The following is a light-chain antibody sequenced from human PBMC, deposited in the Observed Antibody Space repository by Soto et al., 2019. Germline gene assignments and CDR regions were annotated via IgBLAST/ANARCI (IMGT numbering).Light chain of an antibody. CDR3: QQYGSSST. V-gene: IGKV3-20*01. J-gene: IGKJ5*01. CDR2: GAS. Sequence: EIVLTQSPGTLSLSPGEGATLSCRASQSVSSSYIAWYQQRPGQTPSLLIYGASTRATGIPDRFSGSGSGTDFTLTISRLEPDDFAVYYCQQYGSSSTFGQGTRLEIK. CDR1: QSVSSSY.